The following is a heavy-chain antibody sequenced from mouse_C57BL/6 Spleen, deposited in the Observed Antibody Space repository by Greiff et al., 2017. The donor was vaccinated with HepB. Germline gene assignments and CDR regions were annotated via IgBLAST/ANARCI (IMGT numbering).Heavy chain of an antibody. CDR2: ISSGSSTI. CDR1: GFTFSDYG. Sequence: DVMLVESGGGLVKPGGSLKLSCAASGFTFSDYGMHWVRQAPEKGLEWVAYISSGSSTIYYADTVKGRFTISRDNAKNTLFLQMTSLRSEDTAMYYCARPVYSNYLAWFAYWGQGTLVTVSA. D-gene: IGHD2-5*01. V-gene: IGHV5-17*01. J-gene: IGHJ3*01. CDR3: ARPVYSNYLAWFAY.